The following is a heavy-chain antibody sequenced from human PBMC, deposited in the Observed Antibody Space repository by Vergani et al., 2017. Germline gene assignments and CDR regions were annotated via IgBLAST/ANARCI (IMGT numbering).Heavy chain of an antibody. CDR1: GGSINSHNYY. V-gene: IGHV4-61*02. Sequence: QVQLQESGPGLVKPSQTLSLTCPVSGGSINSHNYYWSWIRQPAGKGLEWIGRIHTSGSTNYNPSLKSRVTMSEDTSKNQFSLNLTSVTAEDTAVYFCARGSXLGGRCYKPLFDYWGQGSLVTVSS. CDR3: ARGSXLGGRCYKPLFDY. D-gene: IGHD2-15*01. J-gene: IGHJ4*02. CDR2: IHTSGST.